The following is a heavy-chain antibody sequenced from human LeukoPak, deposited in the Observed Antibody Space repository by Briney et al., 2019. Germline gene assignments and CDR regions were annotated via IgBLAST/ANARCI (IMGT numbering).Heavy chain of an antibody. J-gene: IGHJ4*02. CDR2: IIPIFGTA. Sequence: GASVKVSCKASGGTFSSYAISWVRQAPGQGLEWMGRIIPIFGTANYAQKFQGRVTITTDESTRTAYMELSSLRSEDTAVYYCARDGCTNGVCHFDYWGQGTLVTVSS. D-gene: IGHD2-8*01. V-gene: IGHV1-69*05. CDR1: GGTFSSYA. CDR3: ARDGCTNGVCHFDY.